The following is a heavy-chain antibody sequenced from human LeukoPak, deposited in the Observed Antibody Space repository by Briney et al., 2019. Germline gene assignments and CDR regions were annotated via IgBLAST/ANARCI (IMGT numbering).Heavy chain of an antibody. CDR3: TTDPYYYDSSGSNY. V-gene: IGHV3-15*01. Sequence: PGGSLRLSCAASGFTFTDAWMSWVRQAPGKGLEWVGRIKSKTDGGTTDYAAPVKGRFTISRDDSKNTLYLQMNSLKTEDTAVYYCTTDPYYYDSSGSNYWGQGTLVTVSS. CDR2: IKSKTDGGTT. J-gene: IGHJ4*02. CDR1: GFTFTDAW. D-gene: IGHD3-22*01.